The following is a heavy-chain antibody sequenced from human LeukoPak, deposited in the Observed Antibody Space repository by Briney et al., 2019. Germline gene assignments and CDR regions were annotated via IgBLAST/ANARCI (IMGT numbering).Heavy chain of an antibody. CDR1: GFTFSDHY. CDR2: ISSSGSTI. CDR3: ASNVEMATADAFDI. J-gene: IGHJ3*02. Sequence: PGGSLRLSCAASGFTFSDHYMSWIRQAPGKGLEWVSYISSSGSTIYYADSVKGRFTISRDNAKNSLYLQMNSLRAEDTAVYYCASNVEMATADAFDIWGQGTMVTVSS. D-gene: IGHD5-24*01. V-gene: IGHV3-11*01.